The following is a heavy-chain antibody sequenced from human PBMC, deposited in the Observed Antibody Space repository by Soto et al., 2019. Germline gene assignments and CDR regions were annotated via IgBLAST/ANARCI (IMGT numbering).Heavy chain of an antibody. CDR1: GFTFSSYW. CDR3: VRVDGDYYDGNGYLGRH. J-gene: IGHJ4*02. CDR2: IKSDGSGT. V-gene: IGHV3-74*01. Sequence: EVQLVESGGGLVQPGGSLTLSCAASGFTFSSYWMHWVRQAPGKGMVWVARIKSDGSGTIYADSVKVRLTISRDNARNTLDLPMNSMRAEETAVYCCVRVDGDYYDGNGYLGRHWGQGTLVTVSS. D-gene: IGHD3-22*01.